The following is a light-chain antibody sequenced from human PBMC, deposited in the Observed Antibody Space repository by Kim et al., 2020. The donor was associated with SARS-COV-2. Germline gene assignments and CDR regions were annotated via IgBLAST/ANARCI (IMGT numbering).Light chain of an antibody. CDR1: QSIGYW. J-gene: IGKJ1*01. Sequence: ASGGDRVTISWRASQSIGYWLAWYQQIPVKPPKFLIYDAASLESGVPSRFSGSGSGTEFTLTISSLQPDDFATYYCQQYKTYSQTFGQGTKVDIK. CDR2: DAA. V-gene: IGKV1-5*01. CDR3: QQYKTYSQT.